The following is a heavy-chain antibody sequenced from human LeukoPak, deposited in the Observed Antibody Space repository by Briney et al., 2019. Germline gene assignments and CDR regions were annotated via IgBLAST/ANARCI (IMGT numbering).Heavy chain of an antibody. V-gene: IGHV1-8*01. CDR3: ARLKRGIGAAGTSLRGWFDP. D-gene: IGHD6-13*01. Sequence: GASVKVSCKASGYTFTSYDINWVRQATGQGLEWMGWMNPNSGNTGYAQKFQGRVTMTRNTSISTAYMELSSLRSEDTAVYYCARLKRGIGAAGTSLRGWFDPWGQGTLVTVSS. J-gene: IGHJ5*02. CDR1: GYTFTSYD. CDR2: MNPNSGNT.